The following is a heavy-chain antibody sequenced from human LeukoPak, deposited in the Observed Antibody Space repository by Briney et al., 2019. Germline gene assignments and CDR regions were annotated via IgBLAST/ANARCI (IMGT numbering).Heavy chain of an antibody. CDR2: IYTSGST. CDR3: ARARRMYSGSYRSFDY. D-gene: IGHD1-26*01. J-gene: IGHJ4*02. V-gene: IGHV4-4*07. Sequence: RPSETLSLTCTVSGGSISSYYWSWIRQPAGKGLEWIVRIYTSGSTNYNPSLKSRVTMSVDTSKNQFSLKLSSVTAAATAVYYCARARRMYSGSYRSFDYSGQGILVTVSS. CDR1: GGSISSYY.